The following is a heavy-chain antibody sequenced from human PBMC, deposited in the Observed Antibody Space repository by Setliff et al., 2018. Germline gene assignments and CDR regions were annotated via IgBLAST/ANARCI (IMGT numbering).Heavy chain of an antibody. CDR3: AKPRPGWPAGFDS. CDR2: IRSDGSNK. V-gene: IGHV3-30*02. D-gene: IGHD6-19*01. Sequence: PGGSLRLSCAASGFMFSTYGMHWVRQAPGEGLEWVAYIRSDGSNKYYIDLVKGRFSITRDNSKNTLYLQMSSLRPEDTALYYCAKPRPGWPAGFDSWGQGTLVTVSS. J-gene: IGHJ4*02. CDR1: GFMFSTYG.